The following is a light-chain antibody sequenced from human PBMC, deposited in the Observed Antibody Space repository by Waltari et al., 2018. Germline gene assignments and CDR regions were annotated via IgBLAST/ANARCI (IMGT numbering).Light chain of an antibody. CDR3: QSYDSSLSGSL. CDR1: SSNIGAGYD. Sequence: QSGLTQPPSVSGAPGQRVTISCTWSSSNIGAGYDVQCYQVLPGTAPKLLIYGNSNRPSGVPDRFSGSKSGTSASLAITGLQAEDEADYYCQSYDSSLSGSLFGGGTKLTVL. V-gene: IGLV1-40*01. CDR2: GNS. J-gene: IGLJ2*01.